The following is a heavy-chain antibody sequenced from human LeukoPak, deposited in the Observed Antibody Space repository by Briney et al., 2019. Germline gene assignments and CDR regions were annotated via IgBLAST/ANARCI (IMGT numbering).Heavy chain of an antibody. J-gene: IGHJ4*02. CDR2: IKQDGSEK. Sequence: GGSLRLSCAASGFTFSSYWMSWVRQAPGKGLEWVANIKQDGSEKYYVDSVKGRFTISRDNAKNSLYLQMNSLRAEDTAVYFCAKALGDWPTTLDYWGRGTLVTVSS. CDR3: AKALGDWPTTLDY. CDR1: GFTFSSYW. D-gene: IGHD3-16*01. V-gene: IGHV3-7*01.